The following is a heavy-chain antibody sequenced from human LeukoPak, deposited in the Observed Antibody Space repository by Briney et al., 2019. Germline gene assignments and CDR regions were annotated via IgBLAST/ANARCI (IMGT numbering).Heavy chain of an antibody. J-gene: IGHJ4*02. CDR1: GFTFSSYG. Sequence: PGRSLRLSCAASGFTFSSYGMHWVRQAPGKGLEWVAVISYDGSNKYYADSVKGRFTISRDNSKNTLYLQMNSLRAKDTAVYYCANHPGYWGQGTLVTVSS. CDR2: ISYDGSNK. V-gene: IGHV3-30*18. CDR3: ANHPGY.